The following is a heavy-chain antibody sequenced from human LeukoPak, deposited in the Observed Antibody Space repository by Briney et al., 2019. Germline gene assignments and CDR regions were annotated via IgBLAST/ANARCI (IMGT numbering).Heavy chain of an antibody. V-gene: IGHV3-23*01. CDR2: ISGRGGST. J-gene: IGHJ3*02. D-gene: IGHD2-15*01. CDR1: GFTFSSYA. CDR3: ARDSWVVVAATPVGAFDI. Sequence: GGSLRLSCAASGFTFSSYAMSWVRQAPGKGLEWVSAISGRGGSTYYADSVKGRFTISRDNSKNTLYLQMNSLRAEDTAVYYCARDSWVVVAATPVGAFDIWGQGTMVTVSS.